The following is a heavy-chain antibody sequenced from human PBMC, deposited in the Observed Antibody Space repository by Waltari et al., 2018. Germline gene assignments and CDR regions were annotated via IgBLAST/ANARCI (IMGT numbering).Heavy chain of an antibody. CDR1: GYTFTDYY. V-gene: IGHV1-69-2*01. CDR2: VDPEDGET. D-gene: IGHD3-16*01. Sequence: EVQLVQSGAEVKKPGATVKISCKASGYTFTDYYMHWVQQAPGKELEWMGRVDPEDGETIYAEKFQGRVTITADTSTDTAYMELSSLRSEDTAVYYCATARTLGPYYFDYWGQGTLVIVSS. J-gene: IGHJ4*02. CDR3: ATARTLGPYYFDY.